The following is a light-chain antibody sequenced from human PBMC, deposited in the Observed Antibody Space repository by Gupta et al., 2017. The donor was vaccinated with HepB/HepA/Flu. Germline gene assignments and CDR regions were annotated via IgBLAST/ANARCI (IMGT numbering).Light chain of an antibody. CDR3: AAWDDSMIGPV. V-gene: IGLV1-44*01. CDR1: TSNIVDNP. CDR2: GNN. J-gene: IGLJ2*01. Sequence: QSVLTQPPSTSGTPGQRVPISCSGFTSNIVDNPVNWYQLLPGTAPKLLIYGNNQRPSGVPDRFSGSKSDTSASLAIGGLQSEDEAEYYCAAWDDSMIGPVFGGGTKLTVL.